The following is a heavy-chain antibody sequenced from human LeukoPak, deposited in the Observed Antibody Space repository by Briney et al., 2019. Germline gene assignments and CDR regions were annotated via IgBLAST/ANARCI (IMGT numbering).Heavy chain of an antibody. CDR1: GFTLSNYW. CDR2: IDENGGRK. CDR3: ARDLNVQAAPDWYVVFDI. Sequence: GGSLRLSCIASGFTLSNYWMTWVRQAPGKGLEWVANIDENGGRKYSVDSVKGRFTVSKDNTKNALYLQMNSLRAEDTAVYYCARDLNVQAAPDWYVVFDIWGQGTMVTVSS. V-gene: IGHV3-7*01. D-gene: IGHD3-9*01. J-gene: IGHJ3*02.